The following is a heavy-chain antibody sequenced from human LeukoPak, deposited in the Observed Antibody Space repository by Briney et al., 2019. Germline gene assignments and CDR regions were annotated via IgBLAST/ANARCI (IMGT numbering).Heavy chain of an antibody. V-gene: IGHV3-9*01. CDR3: AKAQFLGYSNSYYFDY. CDR1: GFTFDDYA. D-gene: IGHD4-11*01. J-gene: IGHJ4*02. Sequence: PGRSLRLSCAASGFTFDDYAMHWVRQAPGKGLEWVSGITWNSDTIDYADSVKGRFTISRDNAKNSLYLQMNSLRAEDTAVYYCAKAQFLGYSNSYYFDYWGQGTLVTVSS. CDR2: ITWNSDTI.